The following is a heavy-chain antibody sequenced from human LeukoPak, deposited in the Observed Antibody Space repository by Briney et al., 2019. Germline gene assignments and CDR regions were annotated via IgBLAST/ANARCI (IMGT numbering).Heavy chain of an antibody. Sequence: GGSLRLSCAASGFTFSSSWMSWVRQALGKGLEWSANIKQDGSDKYYVDSVKGRFTISRDNDENSLYLQMNSLRAEDTAVYYCARDQVVRGHRVWFDPWGQGTLVTVSS. J-gene: IGHJ5*02. CDR3: ARDQVVRGHRVWFDP. V-gene: IGHV3-7*01. CDR2: IKQDGSDK. D-gene: IGHD3-10*01. CDR1: GFTFSSSW.